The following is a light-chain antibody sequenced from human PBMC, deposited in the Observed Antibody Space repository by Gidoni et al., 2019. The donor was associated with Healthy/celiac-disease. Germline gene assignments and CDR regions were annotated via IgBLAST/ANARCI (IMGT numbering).Light chain of an antibody. V-gene: IGLV3-19*01. CDR3: SSRDISVLGV. CDR2: GKN. CDR1: SLRSYS. J-gene: IGLJ1*01. Sequence: SSELTQDPAVPVALGQTVRITCLGDSLRSYSASWYQQKPGQAPVLVIYGKNIRPSGIPDRFSGSSSGNTASLTIAGAQAEDEADYYCSSRDISVLGVFGTATKVTVL.